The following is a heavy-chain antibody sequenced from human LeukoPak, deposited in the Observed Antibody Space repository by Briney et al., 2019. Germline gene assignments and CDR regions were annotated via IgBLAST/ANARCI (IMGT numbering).Heavy chain of an antibody. J-gene: IGHJ4*02. D-gene: IGHD3-9*01. CDR3: AKWGDYDVLTGYYVSDF. Sequence: GGSLRLSCAASGFTFSSYAMHWVRQAPGKGLEWVAVISYDGSNKYYADSVKDRFTISRDNSKNTLYLQMNSLRAEDTAAYYCAKWGDYDVLTGYYVSDFWGQGTLVTVSS. CDR2: ISYDGSNK. CDR1: GFTFSSYA. V-gene: IGHV3-30-3*02.